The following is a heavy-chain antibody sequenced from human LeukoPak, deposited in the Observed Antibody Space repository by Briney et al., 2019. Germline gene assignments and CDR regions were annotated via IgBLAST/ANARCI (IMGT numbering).Heavy chain of an antibody. CDR2: INPNSGGT. D-gene: IGHD2-2*02. Sequence: GASVKVSCKASGYTFTGYYMHWVRQAPGRGLEWMGWINPNSGGTNYAQKFQGRVTMTRDTSTSTAYMELSRLRSDDTAVYYCARTALGYCSSTSCYIFDYWGQGTLVTVSS. CDR3: ARTALGYCSSTSCYIFDY. V-gene: IGHV1-2*02. J-gene: IGHJ4*02. CDR1: GYTFTGYY.